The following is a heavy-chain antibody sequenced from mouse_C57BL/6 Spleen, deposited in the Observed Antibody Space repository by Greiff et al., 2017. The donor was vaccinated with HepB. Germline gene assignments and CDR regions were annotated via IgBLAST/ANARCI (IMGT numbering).Heavy chain of an antibody. J-gene: IGHJ1*03. CDR2: IHPNSGST. V-gene: IGHV1-64*01. CDR1: GYTFTSYW. Sequence: QVQLQQPGAELVKPGASVKLSCKASGYTFTSYWMHWVKQRPGQGLEWIGMIHPNSGSTNYNEKFKSKATLTVDISSSTAYMQLSSLTSEDSAVYYCAREGPRYFDVWGTGTTVTVSS. CDR3: AREGPRYFDV. D-gene: IGHD3-3*01.